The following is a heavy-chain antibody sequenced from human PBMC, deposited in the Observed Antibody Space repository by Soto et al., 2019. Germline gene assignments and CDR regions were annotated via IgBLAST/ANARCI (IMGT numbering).Heavy chain of an antibody. J-gene: IGHJ6*02. CDR3: ARGPPYYYYGMDV. Sequence: QVQLQESGPGLVKPSETLSLTCTVSGGSISSYYWSWIRQPPGKGLEWIGYIYYSGSTNYNPSLKSRVTISVDTSKNQFSLKLSSVTAADTAVYYCARGPPYYYYGMDVWGQGTTVTVSS. V-gene: IGHV4-59*01. CDR1: GGSISSYY. CDR2: IYYSGST.